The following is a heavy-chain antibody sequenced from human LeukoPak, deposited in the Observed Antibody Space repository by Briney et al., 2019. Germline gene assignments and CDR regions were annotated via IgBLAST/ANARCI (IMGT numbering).Heavy chain of an antibody. CDR1: GFTFSSYN. Sequence: GGSLRLSCAASGFTFSSYNMNWVRQAPGKGLEWVSSTTSSSSNIYYADSVKGRFTISRDNAKNSLYLQMNSLRAEHTAVYYCAQTYNDFWSGYYATADYHYYYMDVWGKGTTVTVSS. CDR3: AQTYNDFWSGYYATADYHYYYMDV. J-gene: IGHJ6*03. D-gene: IGHD3-3*01. CDR2: TTSSSSNI. V-gene: IGHV3-21*01.